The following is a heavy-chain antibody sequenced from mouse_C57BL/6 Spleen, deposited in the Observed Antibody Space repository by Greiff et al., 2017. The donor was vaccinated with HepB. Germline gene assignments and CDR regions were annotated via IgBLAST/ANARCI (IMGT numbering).Heavy chain of an antibody. CDR1: GYTFTSYW. Sequence: VQLQQPGTELVKPGASVKLSCKASGYTFTSYWMHWVKQRPGQGLEWIGNINPSNGGTNYNEKFKSKATLTVDKSSSTAYMQLSSLTSEDSAVYYCARDLPEPYSNYDAMDYWGQGTSVTVSS. CDR2: INPSNGGT. J-gene: IGHJ4*01. V-gene: IGHV1-53*01. D-gene: IGHD2-5*01. CDR3: ARDLPEPYSNYDAMDY.